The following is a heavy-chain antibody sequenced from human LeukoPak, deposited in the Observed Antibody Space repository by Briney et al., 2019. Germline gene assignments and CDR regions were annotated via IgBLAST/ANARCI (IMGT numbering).Heavy chain of an antibody. CDR3: ARDRDGSYDRGPRDAFDI. D-gene: IGHD1-26*01. J-gene: IGHJ3*02. CDR2: IWCDGSNK. V-gene: IGHV3-33*01. CDR1: GFTFSSYG. Sequence: GGSLRLSCAASGFTFSSYGMHWVRQAPGKGLEWVAVIWCDGSNKYYADSVKGRFTISRDNSKNTLYLQMNSLRAEDTAVYYCARDRDGSYDRGPRDAFDIWGQGTMVTVSS.